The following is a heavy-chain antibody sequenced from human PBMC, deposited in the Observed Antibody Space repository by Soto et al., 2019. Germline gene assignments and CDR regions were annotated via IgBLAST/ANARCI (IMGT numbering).Heavy chain of an antibody. CDR2: TGSGTGPG. V-gene: IGHV1-69*06. J-gene: IGHJ4*02. CDR1: GGSLSTNP. CDR3: ARRDSGGFYRFFDS. Sequence: GASVKVSCKASGGSLSTNPISWVRQAPGQGLEWMGGTGSGTGPGNHAQKFQGRLTVTADKSTSTVYMELTNLSSEGTAVYYCARRDSGGFYRFFDSWGQGTLVTVSS. D-gene: IGHD2-15*01.